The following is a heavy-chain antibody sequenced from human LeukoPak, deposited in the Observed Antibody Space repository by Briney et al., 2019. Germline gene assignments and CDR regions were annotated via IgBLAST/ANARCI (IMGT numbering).Heavy chain of an antibody. CDR1: GGSISSYY. J-gene: IGHJ4*02. CDR2: IYYSWST. V-gene: IGHV4-59*08. CDR3: ASAHSSSSVYFDY. D-gene: IGHD6-6*01. Sequence: PSETLSLTCTFSGGSISSYYGSWIRQPPGKGLEGMWYIYYSWSTNYNPSLKSRVTISVDTSKNQFSLKLSSVTAADTAVYYCASAHSSSSVYFDYWGQGTLVTVSS.